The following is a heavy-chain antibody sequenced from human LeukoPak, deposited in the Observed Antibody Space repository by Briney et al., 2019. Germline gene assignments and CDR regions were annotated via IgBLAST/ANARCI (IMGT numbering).Heavy chain of an antibody. CDR1: GFTFSSYG. Sequence: PGRSLRLSCAASGFTFSSYGMHWVRQAPGKGLEWVAVISYDGSNKYYADSVKGRFTIPRDNSKNTLYLQMNSLRAEDTAVYYCARVEKYTSSGPTDPWGQGTLVTVSS. J-gene: IGHJ5*02. CDR3: ARVEKYTSSGPTDP. D-gene: IGHD6-13*01. CDR2: ISYDGSNK. V-gene: IGHV3-30*03.